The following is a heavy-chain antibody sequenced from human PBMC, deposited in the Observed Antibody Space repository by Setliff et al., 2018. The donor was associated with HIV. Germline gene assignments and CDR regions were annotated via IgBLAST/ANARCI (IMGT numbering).Heavy chain of an antibody. CDR1: GFTFSSYA. V-gene: IGHV3-23*01. D-gene: IGHD5-12*01. CDR3: AKDPRAAVATICDY. CDR2: ISGSGGST. Sequence: GGSLRLSCTASGFTFSSYAMSWVRQAPGKGLEWVSTISGSGGSTYYAVSVKGWFTISRDNSKNTLYLQMNSLRAEDTAVYYCAKDPRAAVATICDYWGQGTLVTVSS. J-gene: IGHJ4*02.